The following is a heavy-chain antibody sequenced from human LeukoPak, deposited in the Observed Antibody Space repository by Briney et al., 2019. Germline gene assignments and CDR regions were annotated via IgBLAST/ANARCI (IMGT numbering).Heavy chain of an antibody. CDR1: GFTFSSYA. D-gene: IGHD3-16*01. Sequence: PGGSLRLSCAASGFTFSSYAMYWVRQAPGKGLEYVSSISSNGGGTYYANSVKGRFTISRDNSKNTLFLQMGSLRAEDVAVYYCARVTAGGVFDYWGQGTLVTVSS. V-gene: IGHV3-64*01. CDR2: ISSNGGGT. CDR3: ARVTAGGVFDY. J-gene: IGHJ4*02.